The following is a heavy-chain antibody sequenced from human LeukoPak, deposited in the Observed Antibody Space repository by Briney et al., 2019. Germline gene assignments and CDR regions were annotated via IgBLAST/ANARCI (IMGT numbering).Heavy chain of an antibody. CDR2: IGGSGDMT. CDR3: VRRGDASSGWGDHDY. CDR1: GFTFNRNA. J-gene: IGHJ4*02. D-gene: IGHD6-19*01. V-gene: IGHV3-23*01. Sequence: GGSLTLSCAVSGFTFNRNAISWVRQAPGKGLEWVSTIGGSGDMTFYADSVKGRFTISRDNSKNMLHLQMSSLTGEDTALYYCVRRGDASSGWGDHDYWGQGALVTVSS.